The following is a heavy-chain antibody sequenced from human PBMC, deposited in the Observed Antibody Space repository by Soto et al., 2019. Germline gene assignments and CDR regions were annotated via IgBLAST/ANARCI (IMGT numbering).Heavy chain of an antibody. CDR3: ARARYSSRWGTFDS. J-gene: IGHJ4*02. Sequence: QVHLEQSGAEVRKPGTSVKLSCKASGGSFSTNEIDWVRQAPGQGLEWMGRIFPNVGTADYAQKFEGRLTIIADESTTTVYMDLIRLTSADTAVYFCARARYSSRWGTFDSWGQGTQVAVSS. D-gene: IGHD6-19*01. V-gene: IGHV1-69*01. CDR2: IFPNVGTA. CDR1: GGSFSTNE.